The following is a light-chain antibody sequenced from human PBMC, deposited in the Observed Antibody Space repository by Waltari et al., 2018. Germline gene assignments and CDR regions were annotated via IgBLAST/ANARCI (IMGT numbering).Light chain of an antibody. Sequence: QAVVTQEPSLTVSPGGTVTLTCGSSTGAVTSGHYPYWFQQKAGQAPRTLIYDTSNQHSWTPARFSGSRRGGKAALTLSGAQREDEAEYYCLLSYSGACVFGGGTKLTVL. CDR1: TGAVTSGHY. CDR2: DTS. V-gene: IGLV7-46*01. J-gene: IGLJ3*02. CDR3: LLSYSGACV.